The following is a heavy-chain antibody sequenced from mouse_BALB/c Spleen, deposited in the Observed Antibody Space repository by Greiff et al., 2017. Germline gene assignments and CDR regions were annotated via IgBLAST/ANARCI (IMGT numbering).Heavy chain of an antibody. CDR2: ISSGGST. J-gene: IGHJ2*01. CDR1: GFTFSSYA. CDR3: ARGKYGNYDQYYFDY. V-gene: IGHV5-6-5*01. D-gene: IGHD2-10*02. Sequence: EVHLVESGGGLVKPGGSLKLSCAASGFTFSSYAMSWVRQTPEKRLEWVASISSGGSTYYPDSVKGRFTISRDNARNILYLQMSSLRSEDTAMYYCARGKYGNYDQYYFDYGGQGTTLTVSS.